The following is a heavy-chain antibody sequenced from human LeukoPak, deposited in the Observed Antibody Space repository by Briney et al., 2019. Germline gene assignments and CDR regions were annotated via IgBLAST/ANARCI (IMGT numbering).Heavy chain of an antibody. Sequence: GGSLRLSCAASGISFDDYAMHWVRQAPGKGLEWVSLISGDGDGTYYADSVKGRFTISRDNSKNSLYLQMNSLRTEDTALYYCAKGFSVLASDHYYYYYGLDVWGQGTTVTVSS. V-gene: IGHV3-43*02. CDR2: ISGDGDGT. CDR1: GISFDDYA. D-gene: IGHD3-3*01. CDR3: AKGFSVLASDHYYYYYGLDV. J-gene: IGHJ6*02.